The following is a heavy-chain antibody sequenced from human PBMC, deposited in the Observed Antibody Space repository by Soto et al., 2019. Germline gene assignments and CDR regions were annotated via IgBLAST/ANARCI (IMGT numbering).Heavy chain of an antibody. CDR2: ASPLNGDT. D-gene: IGHD3-3*02. Sequence: QVQLVQSGAEMKKPGASVKVSCKTSGYPFREFRMHWVRQAPGQGLEWMGWASPLNGDTNYGQESQGRVTTTRDTSTTTVYMELHSLTSVDTSVYYCARENWHFDYWGQGTLITVPS. J-gene: IGHJ4*02. V-gene: IGHV1-2*02. CDR1: GYPFREFR. CDR3: ARENWHFDY.